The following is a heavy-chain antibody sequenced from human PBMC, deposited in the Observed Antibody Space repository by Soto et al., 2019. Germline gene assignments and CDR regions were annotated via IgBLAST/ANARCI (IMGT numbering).Heavy chain of an antibody. V-gene: IGHV1-2*02. D-gene: IGHD3-22*01. J-gene: IGHJ3*02. CDR2: LNPNSGGT. Sequence: ASVKVSCKASGHTFTAYYLHWVRQAPGQGLEWMGWLNPNSGGTNSAQKFRGRVTMTRDTSISTAYMELSRLRSDDTAFYYCATTYYYDTSGYPESDAFDIWGQGTMVTVSS. CDR1: GHTFTAYY. CDR3: ATTYYYDTSGYPESDAFDI.